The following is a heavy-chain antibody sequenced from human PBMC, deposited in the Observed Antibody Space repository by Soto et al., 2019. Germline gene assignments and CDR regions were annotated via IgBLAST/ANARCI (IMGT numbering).Heavy chain of an antibody. CDR3: GHRRESFDYSGLDV. CDR2: IYWNDDR. Sequence: SGPTLVNPTQTLTLTCTFSGFSLTTGGLGVGWIRQPPGKALEWLGVIYWNDDRRYNPSLRNRLTLTKDTSKNQVFLTMTNMDPVDTATYYCGHRRESFDYSGLDVWGQGTTVTVSS. V-gene: IGHV2-5*01. J-gene: IGHJ6*02. CDR1: GFSLTTGGLG. D-gene: IGHD3-3*01.